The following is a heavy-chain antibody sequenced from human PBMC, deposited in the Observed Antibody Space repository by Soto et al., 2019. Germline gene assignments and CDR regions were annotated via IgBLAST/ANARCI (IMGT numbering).Heavy chain of an antibody. J-gene: IGHJ4*02. CDR2: IYYSGST. CDR1: GGSISSGDYY. D-gene: IGHD4-17*01. V-gene: IGHV4-30-4*01. CDR3: SGQITVTTYYFDY. Sequence: SETLSLTCTVSGGSISSGDYYWSWIRQPPGKGLEWIGYIYYSGSTYYNPSLKSRVTISVDTSKNQFSLTLSSVSAADPAVYYYSGQITVTTYYFDYWGQGTLVPVSS.